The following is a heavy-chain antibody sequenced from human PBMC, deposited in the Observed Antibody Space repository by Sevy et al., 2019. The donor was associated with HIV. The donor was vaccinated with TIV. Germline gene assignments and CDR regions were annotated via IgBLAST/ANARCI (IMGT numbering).Heavy chain of an antibody. D-gene: IGHD6-19*01. Sequence: GGSLSLSCTASGFTFSYYGMHWFRQAPGKGLEWVAFIGYDGTDKYYSESVKGRFSISRDNSKNTVFLEMNSLRTDDTAIYYCAKNTASAGTWGFDYWGQGALVTVSS. J-gene: IGHJ4*02. V-gene: IGHV3-30*02. CDR1: GFTFSYYG. CDR2: IGYDGTDK. CDR3: AKNTASAGTWGFDY.